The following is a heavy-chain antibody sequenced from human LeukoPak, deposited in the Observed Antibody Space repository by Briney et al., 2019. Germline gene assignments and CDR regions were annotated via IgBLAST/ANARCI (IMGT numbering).Heavy chain of an antibody. CDR2: IIPIFGTA. D-gene: IGHD3-3*01. CDR3: AREQGNFGVVNTWFDP. Sequence: SVKVSCKASGYTFTSYGISWVRQAPGQGLEWMGGIIPIFGTANYAQKFQGRVTITTDESTSTAYMELSSLRSEDTAVYYCAREQGNFGVVNTWFDPWGQGTLVTVSS. J-gene: IGHJ5*02. CDR1: GYTFTSYG. V-gene: IGHV1-69*05.